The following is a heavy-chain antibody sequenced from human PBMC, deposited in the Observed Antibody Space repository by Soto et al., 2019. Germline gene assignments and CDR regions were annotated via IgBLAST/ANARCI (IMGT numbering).Heavy chain of an antibody. Sequence: SETLSLTCTVSGGSISSYYWSWIRQPPGKGLEWIGYIYYSGSTNYNPSLKSRVTISVDTSKNQFSLKLGSVTAADTAGYYCARDRRLGFTLDYYYYYMDVWGKGTTVTVSS. CDR1: GGSISSYY. CDR2: IYYSGST. V-gene: IGHV4-59*01. CDR3: ARDRRLGFTLDYYYYYMDV. D-gene: IGHD6-19*01. J-gene: IGHJ6*03.